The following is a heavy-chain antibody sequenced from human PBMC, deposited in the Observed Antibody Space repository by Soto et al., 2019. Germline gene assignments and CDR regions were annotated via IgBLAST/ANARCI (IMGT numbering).Heavy chain of an antibody. V-gene: IGHV3-30*04. CDR2: ISHDGRIK. D-gene: IGHD2-8*01. CDR3: ARVSWHVYATLLGPFDY. J-gene: IGHJ4*02. Sequence: QVQLVESGGGVVQPGRSLRLSCAASEFTFNRHAMHWVRQAPGKGLEWVAVISHDGRIKYYADSVKGRFTISRDNSMNTLDLQMNSLRAEDTAIYFCARVSWHVYATLLGPFDYWGQGTLVTVSS. CDR1: EFTFNRHA.